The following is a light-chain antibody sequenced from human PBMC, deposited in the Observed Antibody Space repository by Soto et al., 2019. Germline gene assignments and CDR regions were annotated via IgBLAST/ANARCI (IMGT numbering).Light chain of an antibody. CDR2: DAS. V-gene: IGKV3-11*01. Sequence: EMVLTQSPATLSLSPGERASISCRASQSVSSYLAWYQQKPGQAPRLLIYDASNRATGIPARFSGSGSGTDFTLTISSLQSEDFAVFYCQQYNNWPLTFGGGTKVDIK. CDR1: QSVSSY. CDR3: QQYNNWPLT. J-gene: IGKJ4*01.